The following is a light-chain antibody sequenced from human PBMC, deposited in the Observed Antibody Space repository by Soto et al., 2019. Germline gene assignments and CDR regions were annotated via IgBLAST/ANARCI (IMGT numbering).Light chain of an antibody. J-gene: IGLJ3*02. CDR2: GNS. CDR1: SSNIGAGYD. CDR3: QSYDSSLSGWV. V-gene: IGLV1-40*01. Sequence: QSVLTQPPSVSGAPGQRVTISCTGSSSNIGAGYDVHWYQQLPGTAPKLLIYGNSNRASGVPDRFSSSKSGTSASLAITGLQAEDEADYYCQSYDSSLSGWVFGGGTKLTVL.